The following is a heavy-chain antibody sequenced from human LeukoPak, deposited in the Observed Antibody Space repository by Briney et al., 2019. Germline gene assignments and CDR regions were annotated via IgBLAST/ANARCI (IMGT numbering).Heavy chain of an antibody. CDR1: GYSFTSNG. J-gene: IGHJ4*02. V-gene: IGHV1-18*01. D-gene: IGHD2-21*01. CDR2: ISAYNGNT. CDR3: ARERMGIAMTGYCFDS. Sequence: ASVKVSCKASGYSFTSNGISWVRRAPGQGLEWMGWISAYNGNTNSTQKFQGRVTMTTDTSTSTAYMELRGLRSDDTAVYYCARERMGIAMTGYCFDSWGQGTLVTVSS.